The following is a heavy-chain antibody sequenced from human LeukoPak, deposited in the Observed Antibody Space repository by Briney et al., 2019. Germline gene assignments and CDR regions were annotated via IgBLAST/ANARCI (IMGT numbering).Heavy chain of an antibody. D-gene: IGHD3-22*01. CDR3: THYYDGSGYYGAFDS. J-gene: IGHJ3*02. CDR2: IRSKAKSYAT. CDR1: GFXFSDSA. V-gene: IGHV3-73*01. Sequence: GGSLRLSCAASGFXFSDSAVHWVRQASGKGLEWVGRIRSKAKSYATAYAASVKGRFTISRDDSETTAYLQMNSLKTEDTAVYYCTHYYDGSGYYGAFDSWGQGTMVTVSS.